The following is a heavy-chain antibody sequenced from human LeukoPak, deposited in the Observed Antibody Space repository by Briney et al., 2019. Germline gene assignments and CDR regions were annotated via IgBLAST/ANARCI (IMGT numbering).Heavy chain of an antibody. CDR2: INHSGST. D-gene: IGHD2-2*02. CDR1: GGSFSGYY. CDR3: ARRHIVVVPAAISWYWFDP. J-gene: IGHJ5*02. V-gene: IGHV4-34*01. Sequence: SETLSLTCAVYGGSFSGYYWSWIRQPPGKGLEWIGEINHSGSTNYNPSLKSRVTISVDTSKNQFSLKLSSVTAADTAVYYCARRHIVVVPAAISWYWFDPWGQGTLVTVSS.